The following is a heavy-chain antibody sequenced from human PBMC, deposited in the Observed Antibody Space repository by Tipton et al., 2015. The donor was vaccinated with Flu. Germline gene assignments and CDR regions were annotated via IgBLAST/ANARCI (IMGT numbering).Heavy chain of an antibody. CDR3: ARNHAKWVSSYGMDV. CDR2: IRYDGYNE. Sequence: SLRLSCAASEFTFSNYGMNWVRQAPGKGLEWVAFIRYDGYNEYYADSVKGRFTISRDNSKNILYLQMNSLRVEDTAVYYCARNHAKWVSSYGMDVWGQGTTVTVSS. CDR1: EFTFSNYG. V-gene: IGHV3-33*01. J-gene: IGHJ6*02. D-gene: IGHD1-26*01.